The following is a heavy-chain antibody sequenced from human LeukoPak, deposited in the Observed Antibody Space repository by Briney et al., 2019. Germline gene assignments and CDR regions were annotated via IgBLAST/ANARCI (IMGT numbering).Heavy chain of an antibody. CDR2: INQDGSEK. V-gene: IGHV3-7*01. CDR3: ARDVCFGFYDY. D-gene: IGHD2-15*01. Sequence: GGSLRLSCTDSGFTFSKYWMTWLRQAPGNELEWVADINQDGSEKYHVESVEGRFTISRDNAKRSVYLQMNSLRGEDTAVYYCARDVCFGFYDYWGQGTLVTVSS. J-gene: IGHJ4*02. CDR1: GFTFSKYW.